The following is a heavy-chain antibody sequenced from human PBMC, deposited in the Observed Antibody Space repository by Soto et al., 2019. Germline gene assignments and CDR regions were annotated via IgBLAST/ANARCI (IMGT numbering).Heavy chain of an antibody. CDR3: ARGLNYCYYYYGMDV. CDR1: GGTFSSYA. Sequence: ASVKVSCKASGGTFSSYAISWVRQAPGQGLEWMGGIIPIFGTANYAQKFQGRVTITADKSTSTAYMELSSLRSEDTAVYYCARGLNYCYYYYGMDVWGQGTTVTVSS. CDR2: IIPIFGTA. D-gene: IGHD2-21*02. J-gene: IGHJ6*02. V-gene: IGHV1-69*06.